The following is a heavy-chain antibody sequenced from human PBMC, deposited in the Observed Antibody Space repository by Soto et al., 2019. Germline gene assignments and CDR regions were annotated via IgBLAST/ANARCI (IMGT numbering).Heavy chain of an antibody. V-gene: IGHV3-21*01. J-gene: IGHJ6*02. CDR3: AVGDYDILNGYYISYYGMDV. Sequence: GSLRLSCAASGFTFSSYSMNWVRQAPGKGLEWVSSISSSSSYIYYADSVKGRFTISRDNAKNSLYLQMNSLRAEDTAVYYWAVGDYDILNGYYISYYGMDVWGQGTTVTVSS. CDR2: ISSSSSYI. CDR1: GFTFSSYS. D-gene: IGHD3-9*01.